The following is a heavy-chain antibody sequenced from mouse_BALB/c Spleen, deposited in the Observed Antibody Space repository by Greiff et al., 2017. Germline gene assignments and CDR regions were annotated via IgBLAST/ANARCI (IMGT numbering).Heavy chain of an antibody. D-gene: IGHD1-1*01. V-gene: IGHV14-4*02. J-gene: IGHJ1*01. CDR3: NAPPLLLRRSYWYFDV. CDR1: GFNIKDYY. Sequence: VQLQQSGAELVRSGASVKLSCTASGFNIKDYYMHWVKQRPEQGLEWIGWIDPENGDTEYAPKFQGKATMTADTSSNTAYLQLSSLTSEDTAVYYCNAPPLLLRRSYWYFDVWGAGTTVTVSS. CDR2: IDPENGDT.